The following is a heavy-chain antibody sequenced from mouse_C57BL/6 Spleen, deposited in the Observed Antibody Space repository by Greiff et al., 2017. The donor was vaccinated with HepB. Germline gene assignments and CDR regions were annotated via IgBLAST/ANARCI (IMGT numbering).Heavy chain of an antibody. CDR2: ISSGGDYI. Sequence: EVMLVESGEGLVKPGGSLKLSCAASGFTFSSYAMSWVRQTPEKRLEWVAYISSGGDYIYYADTVKGRFTISRDNARNTLYLQMSSLKSEDTAMYYGTRDQGLRAWFAYWGQGTLVTVSA. CDR3: TRDQGLRAWFAY. D-gene: IGHD2-4*01. J-gene: IGHJ3*01. CDR1: GFTFSSYA. V-gene: IGHV5-9-1*02.